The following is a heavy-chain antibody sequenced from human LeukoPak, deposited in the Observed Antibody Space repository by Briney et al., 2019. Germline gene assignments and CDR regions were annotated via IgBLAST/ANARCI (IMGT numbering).Heavy chain of an antibody. CDR1: GGSISSDSSY. Sequence: PSETLSLTCTVSGGSISSDSSYWDWVRQPPGKGLEWIGAIYYTGRTDYNPSLKSRVTISIDTSKNDFSPRLTSVTAADTAVYYCARRNVPGGGNWFDLWGQGTLVSVSS. V-gene: IGHV4-39*02. CDR3: ARRNVPGGGNWFDL. CDR2: IYYTGRT. J-gene: IGHJ5*02. D-gene: IGHD3-10*01.